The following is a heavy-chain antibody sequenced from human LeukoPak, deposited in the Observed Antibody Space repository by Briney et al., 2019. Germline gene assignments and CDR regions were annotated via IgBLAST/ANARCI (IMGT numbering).Heavy chain of an antibody. V-gene: IGHV4-34*01. CDR2: INHSGST. CDR3: ARGLRRFGELPYEGFDY. D-gene: IGHD3-16*02. J-gene: IGHJ4*02. Sequence: SETLSPTCAVYGGSFSGYYWSWLRQPPGKGLEWIGEINHSGSTNYNPSLKSRVTISVDTSKNQFSLKLSSVTAADTAVYYCARGLRRFGELPYEGFDYWGQGTLVTVSS. CDR1: GGSFSGYY.